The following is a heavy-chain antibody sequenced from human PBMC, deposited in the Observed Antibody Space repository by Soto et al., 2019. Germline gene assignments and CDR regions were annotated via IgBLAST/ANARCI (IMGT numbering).Heavy chain of an antibody. CDR2: VNPISGGT. V-gene: IGHV1-2*04. CDR3: ARAKNFGSGELDY. J-gene: IGHJ4*02. Sequence: QVQLVQSGAEVKKPGASVKVSCKASGYTFTGHYILWVRQAPGQGLEWMGWVNPISGGTIYAQKFLGWVTMTRDTSTXXXXXXLRXLTSDATAVYYCARAKNFGSGELDYWGQGTLVTVSS. CDR1: GYTFTGHY. D-gene: IGHD3-10*01.